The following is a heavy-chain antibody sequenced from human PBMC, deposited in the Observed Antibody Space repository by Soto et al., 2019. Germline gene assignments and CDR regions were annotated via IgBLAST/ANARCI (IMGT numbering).Heavy chain of an antibody. CDR2: MNPNSGNT. Sequence: QVQLVQSGAEVKKPGASVKVSCKASGYTFTSYVINWVRQATGQGLEWMGWMNPNSGNTGYAQKFQGRVTMTRNTSISTAYMELSSLRSEDTAVYYCARGHLLGYCSSTSCYDYYYYYMDVWGKGTTVTVSS. V-gene: IGHV1-8*01. CDR3: ARGHLLGYCSSTSCYDYYYYYMDV. J-gene: IGHJ6*03. D-gene: IGHD2-2*01. CDR1: GYTFTSYV.